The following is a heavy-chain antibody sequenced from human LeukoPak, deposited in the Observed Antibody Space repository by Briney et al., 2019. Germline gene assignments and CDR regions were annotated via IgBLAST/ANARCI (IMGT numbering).Heavy chain of an antibody. CDR1: GFTFSSYG. J-gene: IGHJ4*02. Sequence: GRSLRLSCAASGFTFSSYGMHWVRQAPGKGLEWVAVIWYDGSNKYYADSVKGRFTISRDNSKNTLYLQMNSPRAEDTAVYYCAKDFGYSSPIDYWGQGTLVTVSS. CDR2: IWYDGSNK. D-gene: IGHD6-13*01. CDR3: AKDFGYSSPIDY. V-gene: IGHV3-33*06.